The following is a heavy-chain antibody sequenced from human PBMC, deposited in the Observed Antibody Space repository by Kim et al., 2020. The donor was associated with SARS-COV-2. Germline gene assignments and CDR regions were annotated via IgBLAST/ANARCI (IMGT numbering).Heavy chain of an antibody. Sequence: VKGRFTISRDNSKNSLYLQMNSLRTEDTALYYCAKDRRGYSGYDSPYFDYWGQGTLVTVSS. D-gene: IGHD5-12*01. CDR3: AKDRRGYSGYDSPYFDY. V-gene: IGHV3-43*01. J-gene: IGHJ4*02.